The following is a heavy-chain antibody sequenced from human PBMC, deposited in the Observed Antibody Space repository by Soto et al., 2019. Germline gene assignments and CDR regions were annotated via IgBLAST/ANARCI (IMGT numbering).Heavy chain of an antibody. Sequence: QVQLQESGPGLVKPSGTLSLTCAVSSGSISSSNWWSWVRQPPGKGLEWIGEIYHSGSTNYNPSLKSRVTLSVDKSKNQFSLKLSSVTAADTAVYYCARVVVVPAAIYYYDYMDVWGKGTTVTVSS. CDR3: ARVVVVPAAIYYYDYMDV. CDR1: SGSISSSNW. CDR2: IYHSGST. J-gene: IGHJ6*03. D-gene: IGHD2-2*01. V-gene: IGHV4-4*02.